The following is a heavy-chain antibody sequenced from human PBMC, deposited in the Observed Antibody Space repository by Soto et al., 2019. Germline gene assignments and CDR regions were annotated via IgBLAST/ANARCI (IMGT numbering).Heavy chain of an antibody. J-gene: IGHJ6*03. Sequence: AAVKVSCPSSGYTFTVYYMHWVRQAPGQGIEWMGWINPNSGGTNYAQKFQGRVTMTRAPSISTAYMEVRRMRSDDKAAYYCARDRYYEAWSAEAPERDFESWGKGTTVTV. CDR2: INPNSGGT. V-gene: IGHV1-2*02. CDR3: ARDRYYEAWSAEAPERDFES. CDR1: GYTFTVYY. D-gene: IGHD3-3*01.